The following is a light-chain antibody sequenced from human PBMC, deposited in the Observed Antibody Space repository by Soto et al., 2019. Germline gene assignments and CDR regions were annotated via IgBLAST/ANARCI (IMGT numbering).Light chain of an antibody. V-gene: IGLV1-40*01. J-gene: IGLJ1*01. CDR3: QSYDSSLSGYV. CDR1: SPNIGAGYD. Sequence: QSVLKQPPSVSRAPRRRVTISCTGSSPNIGAGYDVHWYQQLPGTAPKLLIYGNSNRPSGVPDRFSGSKSGTSASLAITGLQAEDEADYYCQSYDSSLSGYVFGTGTKVTVL. CDR2: GNS.